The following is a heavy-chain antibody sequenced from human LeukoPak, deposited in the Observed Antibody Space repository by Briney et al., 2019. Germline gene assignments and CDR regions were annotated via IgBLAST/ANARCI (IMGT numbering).Heavy chain of an antibody. CDR3: ATGRSGYFDS. Sequence: GGSLRLSRAASGLTLSNAWMTWVRQAPGKGLEWVARIKRKSDGGIKDYAAPVKGTFTISRDDSENTVYLQMNSLKIEDTAVYYCATGRSGYFDSWGQGTLVFVSS. J-gene: IGHJ4*02. CDR1: GLTLSNAW. CDR2: IKRKSDGGIK. V-gene: IGHV3-15*01.